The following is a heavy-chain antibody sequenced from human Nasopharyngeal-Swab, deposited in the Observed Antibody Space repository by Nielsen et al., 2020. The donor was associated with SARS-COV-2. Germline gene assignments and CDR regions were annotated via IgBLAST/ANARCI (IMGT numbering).Heavy chain of an antibody. Sequence: SGPTLVKPTQTLTLTCTFSGFPFSASGMCVTWIRQTPGKALEWLALINWDDHKYYSTSLRTRLNISKDTSKNQVVLTMTNMDPVDTGTYYCARMYSTGYYYYGMDVWGQGTTVTVS. J-gene: IGHJ6*02. D-gene: IGHD3-10*01. CDR2: INWDDHK. CDR1: GFPFSASGMC. V-gene: IGHV2-70*01. CDR3: ARMYSTGYYYYGMDV.